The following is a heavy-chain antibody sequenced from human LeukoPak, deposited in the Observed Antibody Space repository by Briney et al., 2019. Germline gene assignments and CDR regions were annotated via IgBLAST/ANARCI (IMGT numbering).Heavy chain of an antibody. V-gene: IGHV1-18*01. D-gene: IGHD6-13*01. CDR3: ARDERAALNFDY. J-gene: IGHJ4*02. CDR1: GYTFTTYA. CDR2: ISAYNRNT. Sequence: ASVKVSCKASGYTFTTYAINWVRQAPGQGLEWMGWISAYNRNTNYAQKLQGRVTMTTDTSTSTAYMELRSLRSDDTAVYYCARDERAALNFDYWGQGTLVTVSS.